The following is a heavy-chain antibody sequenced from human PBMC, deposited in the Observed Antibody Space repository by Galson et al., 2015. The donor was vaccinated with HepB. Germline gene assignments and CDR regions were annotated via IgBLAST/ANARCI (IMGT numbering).Heavy chain of an antibody. J-gene: IGHJ3*02. Sequence: ETLSLTCAVYGGSFSGYYWTWIRQPPGKGLEWIGEINHSGSTDYNPSLKSRLAISVDTSKNQFSLKLSSVTAADTAVYYCAREVPNCGGDCYRDAFDIWGQGTMVTVSS. V-gene: IGHV4-34*01. CDR3: AREVPNCGGDCYRDAFDI. D-gene: IGHD2-21*02. CDR2: INHSGST. CDR1: GGSFSGYY.